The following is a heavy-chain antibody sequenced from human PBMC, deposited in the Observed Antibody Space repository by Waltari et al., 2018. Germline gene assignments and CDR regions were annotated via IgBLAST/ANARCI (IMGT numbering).Heavy chain of an antibody. CDR2: ISGSGNTI. V-gene: IGHV3-11*04. Sequence: QVQLMQSGGGLVKPGGSLRLSCSASGFTFRDYYMTWIRQAPGKGLAWLSYISGSGNTIYYADSVQGRFIMSRDNANNSLFLQMTSLGVEDTAVYFCARVGTFDSGDHDSFDVWGQGTMVTVSS. CDR3: ARVGTFDSGDHDSFDV. J-gene: IGHJ3*01. D-gene: IGHD4-17*01. CDR1: GFTFRDYY.